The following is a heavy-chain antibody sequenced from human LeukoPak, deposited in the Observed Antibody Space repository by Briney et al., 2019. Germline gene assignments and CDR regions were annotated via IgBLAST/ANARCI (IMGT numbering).Heavy chain of an antibody. Sequence: PGGSLRLSCAASGFTFSSYAMSWVRQAPGKGLEWVSAISGSGGSIYYADSVKGRFTISRDNAKNSLYLQMNSLRAEDTAVYYCVGERLTCGGDCYDCWGQGALVTVSS. D-gene: IGHD2-21*01. J-gene: IGHJ4*02. V-gene: IGHV3-23*01. CDR1: GFTFSSYA. CDR3: VGERLTCGGDCYDC. CDR2: ISGSGGSI.